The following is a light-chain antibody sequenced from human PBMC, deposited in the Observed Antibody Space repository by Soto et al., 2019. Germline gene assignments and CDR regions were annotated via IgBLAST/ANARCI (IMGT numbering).Light chain of an antibody. V-gene: IGLV6-57*04. CDR1: SGSIASNY. J-gene: IGLJ2*01. CDR2: EDN. CDR3: QSYDSSNFVV. Sequence: NFMLTQPHSVSESPGKTVTISCTRSSGSIASNYVQWYKQRPGSAPTTVIYEDNQRPSGVPDRFSGSIDSSSNSASLTISGLKTEDEADYYCQSYDSSNFVVFGGGTQLTVL.